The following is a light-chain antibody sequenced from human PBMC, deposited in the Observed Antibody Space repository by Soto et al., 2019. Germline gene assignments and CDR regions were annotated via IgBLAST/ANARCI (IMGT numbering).Light chain of an antibody. CDR3: QSYDSSLSGTGV. CDR2: GNS. Sequence: QSVLTQPPSVSGAPGQRVTISCTGSSPTIGAGYDVHWYQQLPGPAPKPLIYGNSNRPSGVPDRFSGSKSGTSASLAITGLQAEDEADYYCQSYDSSLSGTGVFGTGTKLTVL. CDR1: SPTIGAGYD. J-gene: IGLJ1*01. V-gene: IGLV1-40*01.